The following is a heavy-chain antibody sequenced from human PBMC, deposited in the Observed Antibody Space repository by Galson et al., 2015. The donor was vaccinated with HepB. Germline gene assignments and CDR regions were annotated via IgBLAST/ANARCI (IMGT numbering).Heavy chain of an antibody. CDR2: ITSGSTAI. D-gene: IGHD4-23*01. CDR1: GFAFSDYV. Sequence: SLRLSCAASGFAFSDYVMNWVRQAPGKGLEWIAYITSGSTAIYYADSVKDRFTISRDNAKNSSYLQMNSLRDDDSAVYYCARDPRNSPSVWGQGTLVTVSS. J-gene: IGHJ4*02. V-gene: IGHV3-48*02. CDR3: ARDPRNSPSV.